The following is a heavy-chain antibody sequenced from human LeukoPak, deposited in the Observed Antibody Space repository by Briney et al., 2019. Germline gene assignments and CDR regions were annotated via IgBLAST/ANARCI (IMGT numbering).Heavy chain of an antibody. J-gene: IGHJ4*02. D-gene: IGHD3-10*01. CDR3: ARLLVYNSGGEAFDY. Sequence: PGGSLRLSCAASGFTFSSYSMNWVRQAPGKGLEWMALISYDESKRNYADSVKGRFTISRDNAKNSLYLQMNSLRAEDTAVYYCARLLVYNSGGEAFDYWGPGTLVTVSS. CDR1: GFTFSSYS. V-gene: IGHV3-30*03. CDR2: ISYDESKR.